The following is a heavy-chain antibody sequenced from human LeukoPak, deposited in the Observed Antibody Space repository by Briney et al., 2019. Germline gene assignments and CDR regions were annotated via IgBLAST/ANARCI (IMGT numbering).Heavy chain of an antibody. CDR2: IYYIGST. J-gene: IGHJ6*03. V-gene: IGHV4-59*01. D-gene: IGHD5-18*01. CDR3: ASFTFLRGYSSSYYSYMDV. Sequence: SETLSLTCTVSGGSISSYYWSWIRQPPGKGLEWIGYIYYIGSTNYNPSLKSRVTISVDTSKNQFSLKLSSVHPADTAVYYCASFTFLRGYSSSYYSYMDVWGKGTTVTISS. CDR1: GGSISSYY.